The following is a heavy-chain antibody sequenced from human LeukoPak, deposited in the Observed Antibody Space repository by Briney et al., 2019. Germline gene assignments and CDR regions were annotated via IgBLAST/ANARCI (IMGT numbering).Heavy chain of an antibody. CDR1: GFTFSSYW. V-gene: IGHV3-74*01. Sequence: GSLRLSCAASGFTFSSYWTYWVRQAPGKGLVWVSRINSDGSTTSYADPVKGRFTISRDNAKNTLYLQMNSLRAEDTAVYYCARVGTTSNFYYYYGMDVWGQGTTVTVSS. CDR2: INSDGSTT. CDR3: ARVGTTSNFYYYYGMDV. J-gene: IGHJ6*02. D-gene: IGHD2/OR15-2a*01.